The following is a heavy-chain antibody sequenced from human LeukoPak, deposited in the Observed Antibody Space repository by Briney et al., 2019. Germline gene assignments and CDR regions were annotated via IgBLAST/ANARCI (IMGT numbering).Heavy chain of an antibody. CDR1: GDSISTSNSY. D-gene: IGHD2-21*01. J-gene: IGHJ4*02. CDR2: IYYSGNT. CDR3: ARGFRGGAHDY. Sequence: SETLSLTCTVSGDSISTSNSYWGWIRQPPGKGLEWIGSIYYSGNTYYNASLKSRVTISVDTSKNQFSLKFTSVTAADTAVYYCARGFRGGAHDYWGQGTLVTVSS. V-gene: IGHV4-39*01.